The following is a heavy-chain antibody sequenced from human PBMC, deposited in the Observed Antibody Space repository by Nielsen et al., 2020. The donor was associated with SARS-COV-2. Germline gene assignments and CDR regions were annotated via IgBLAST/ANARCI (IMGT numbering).Heavy chain of an antibody. CDR3: ARWGELYYDSSGYYRPGSYHYYGMDV. V-gene: IGHV1-69*06. CDR2: IIPIFGTA. Sequence: SVKVSCKASGGTFSSYTISWVRRAPGQGLEWMGGIIPIFGTANYAQKFQGRVTITADKSTSTAYMELSSLRSEDTAVYYCARWGELYYDSSGYYRPGSYHYYGMDVWGQGTTVTVSS. CDR1: GGTFSSYT. J-gene: IGHJ6*02. D-gene: IGHD3-22*01.